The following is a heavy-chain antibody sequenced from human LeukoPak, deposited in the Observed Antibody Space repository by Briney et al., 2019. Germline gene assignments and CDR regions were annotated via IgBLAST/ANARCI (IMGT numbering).Heavy chain of an antibody. D-gene: IGHD3-10*01. J-gene: IGHJ3*02. CDR3: AREDYSGSGNFDAFDI. Sequence: SETLSLTCTVSGGSISSYYWSWIRQPPGKGLEWIGYIYYSGSTNYNPSLKSRVTISVDTSKNQFSLKLSSVTAADTAVYYCAREDYSGSGNFDAFDIWGQGTMVTVSS. CDR1: GGSISSYY. CDR2: IYYSGST. V-gene: IGHV4-59*01.